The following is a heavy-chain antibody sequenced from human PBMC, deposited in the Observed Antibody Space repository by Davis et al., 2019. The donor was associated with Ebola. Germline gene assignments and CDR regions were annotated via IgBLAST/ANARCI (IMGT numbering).Heavy chain of an antibody. Sequence: PGGSLRLSCAASGFTGSNARMSWVRQAPGKGLEWLGRIKSKSDGGTTDYAAPVKGRFTLSRDDSENTVYLQMNSLKTEDTAVYYCTSTPYSSSSHFDLWGRGTLVTVSS. CDR2: IKSKSDGGTT. V-gene: IGHV3-15*01. D-gene: IGHD6-6*01. J-gene: IGHJ2*01. CDR3: TSTPYSSSSHFDL. CDR1: GFTGSNAR.